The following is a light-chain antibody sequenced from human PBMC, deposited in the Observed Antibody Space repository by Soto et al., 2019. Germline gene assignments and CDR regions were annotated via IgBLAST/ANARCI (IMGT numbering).Light chain of an antibody. V-gene: IGKV1-8*01. J-gene: IGKJ1*01. Sequence: AIRMTQSPSSFSASTGDRVTITWRASQGISSYLAWYQQKPGKAPKLLIYAASTLQSGVPSRFSGSGSGTDFTLTIRCLQSEDFATYYCQQYYSYPPTFGQGTKVPIK. CDR1: QGISSY. CDR3: QQYYSYPPT. CDR2: AAS.